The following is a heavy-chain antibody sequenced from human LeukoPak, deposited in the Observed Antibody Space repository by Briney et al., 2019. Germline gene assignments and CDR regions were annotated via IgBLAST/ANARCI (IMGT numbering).Heavy chain of an antibody. V-gene: IGHV1-2*02. CDR3: ATSAGDYRAGHYYYMGV. Sequence: ASVKDYCEASGYTFTGYYFHWVRQAPGQGLEWMEWINPNTAGTNYAQKFLGGVTLTWDTSISTAYMELTRLTSDDTAVYYCATSAGDYRAGHYYYMGVWGKGTSVTVSS. CDR1: GYTFTGYY. J-gene: IGHJ6*03. CDR2: INPNTAGT. D-gene: IGHD4-11*01.